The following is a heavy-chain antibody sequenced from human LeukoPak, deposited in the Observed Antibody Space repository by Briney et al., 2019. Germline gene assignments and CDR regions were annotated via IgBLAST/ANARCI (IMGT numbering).Heavy chain of an antibody. V-gene: IGHV1-8*02. CDR3: ARERGYSGYDIDY. Sequence: ASVKVSCKASGYTFTSYDINWVRQATGQGLEWMGWMNPNSGNTGYAQKFQGRVTMTRDTSTSTVYMELSSLRSEDTAVYYCARERGYSGYDIDYWGQGTLVTVSS. CDR2: MNPNSGNT. J-gene: IGHJ4*02. D-gene: IGHD5-12*01. CDR1: GYTFTSYD.